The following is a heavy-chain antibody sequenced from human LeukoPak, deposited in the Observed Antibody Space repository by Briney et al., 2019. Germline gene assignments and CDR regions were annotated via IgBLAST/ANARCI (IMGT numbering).Heavy chain of an antibody. CDR2: IYHSGST. V-gene: IGHV4-30-2*01. D-gene: IGHD2-8*01. CDR3: ARRLSGPPVYYFDY. CDR1: GGSISSGGYY. J-gene: IGHJ4*02. Sequence: PSQTLSLTCTVSGGSISSGGYYWSWIRQPPGKGLEWIGYIYHSGSTYYNPSLKSRVTISVDRSKNQFSLKLSSVTAADTAVYYCARRLSGPPVYYFDYWGQGTLVTVSS.